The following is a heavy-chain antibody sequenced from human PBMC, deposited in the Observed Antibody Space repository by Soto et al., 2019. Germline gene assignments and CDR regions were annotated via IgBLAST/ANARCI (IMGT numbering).Heavy chain of an antibody. V-gene: IGHV1-8*02. CDR2: MNPNSGNT. CDR3: ARGPLGATGSGY. Sequence: ASVKVSCKASGGTFSSYTISWVRQAPGQGLEWMGWMNPNSGNTGYAQKFQGRVTMTRNTSISTAYMELSSLRSEDTAVYYCARGPLGATGSGYWGQGTLVTVSS. CDR1: GGTFSSYT. D-gene: IGHD5-12*01. J-gene: IGHJ4*02.